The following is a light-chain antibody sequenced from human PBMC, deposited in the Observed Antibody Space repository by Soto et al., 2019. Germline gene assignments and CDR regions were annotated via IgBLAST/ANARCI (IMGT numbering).Light chain of an antibody. Sequence: IQMTQSPSTLSASIGDRVTITCRASQSISSYLAWYQQKPGKAPKLLIYAASTLQSGVPSRFSGSGSGTDFTLTISCLQSEDFATYYCQQYYSYLPLTFGGGTKVDIK. CDR1: QSISSY. V-gene: IGKV1-8*01. CDR2: AAS. CDR3: QQYYSYLPLT. J-gene: IGKJ4*01.